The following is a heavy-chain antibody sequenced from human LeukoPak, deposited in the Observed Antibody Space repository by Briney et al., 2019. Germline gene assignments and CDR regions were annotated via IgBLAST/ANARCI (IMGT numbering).Heavy chain of an antibody. CDR1: GGSINSGGYY. V-gene: IGHV4-31*03. D-gene: IGHD4-17*01. J-gene: IGHJ4*02. CDR3: ARVPTTVTTTAFDY. CDR2: IYSSGNT. Sequence: SSETLSLTCTVSGGSINSGGYYWAWIRQHPGKGLEWIGYIYSSGNTHYNPSLKSRLTMSVDKSKNQFYLKVTSVTAADTAVYYCARVPTTVTTTAFDYWGQGTLGTVSS.